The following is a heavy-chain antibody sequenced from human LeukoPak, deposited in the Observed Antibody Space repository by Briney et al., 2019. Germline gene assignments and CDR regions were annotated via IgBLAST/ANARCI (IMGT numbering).Heavy chain of an antibody. CDR1: GGTFSSYA. V-gene: IGHV1-69*01. D-gene: IGHD3-10*01. Sequence: GASVKVSCKASGGTFSSYAISWVRQAPGQGLEWMGGIIPIFGTANYAQKFQGRATITADESTSTAYMELSSLRSEDTAVYYCAREKNYYGSAHDAFDIWGQGTMVTVSS. CDR2: IIPIFGTA. J-gene: IGHJ3*02. CDR3: AREKNYYGSAHDAFDI.